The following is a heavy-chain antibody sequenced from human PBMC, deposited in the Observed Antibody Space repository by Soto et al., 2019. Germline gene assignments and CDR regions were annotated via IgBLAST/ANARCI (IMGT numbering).Heavy chain of an antibody. Sequence: ITLKESGPTLVKPTQTLTLTCTFSGLSLNTRGVGVGWIRQPPGKALEWLALISWDGEKRYSPSLKSTLTSTKXAXEXXVVLTMTNMDPVDSASYYCANRRADLLTGHYNFDFWGHGTLVTVSS. CDR2: ISWDGEK. CDR3: ANRRADLLTGHYNFDF. V-gene: IGHV2-5*02. J-gene: IGHJ4*01. CDR1: GLSLNTRGVG. D-gene: IGHD3-9*01.